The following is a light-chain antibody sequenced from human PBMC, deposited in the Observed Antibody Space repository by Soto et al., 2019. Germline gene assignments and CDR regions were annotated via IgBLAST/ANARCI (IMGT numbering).Light chain of an antibody. Sequence: EIVLTQSPGTLSLSPGERATVSCRASQSLPSNYVAWYQQKPGQAPRLLIYGATSRATGIPDRFRGSGSGTYFTLTISRLETEDFAVYYCQQYGSSVFTFGQGTKLEIK. CDR2: GAT. V-gene: IGKV3-20*01. CDR1: QSLPSNY. J-gene: IGKJ2*01. CDR3: QQYGSSVFT.